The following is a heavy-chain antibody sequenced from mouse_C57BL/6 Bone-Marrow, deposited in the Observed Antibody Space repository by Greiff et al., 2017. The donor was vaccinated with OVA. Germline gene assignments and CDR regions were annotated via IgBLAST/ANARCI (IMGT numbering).Heavy chain of an antibody. V-gene: IGHV1-54*01. J-gene: IGHJ2*01. D-gene: IGHD1-2*01. Sequence: QVQLQQSGAELVRPGTSVKVSCKASGYAFTNYLIDWVKQRPGQGLEWIGVIYPGSGGTNYNEKFKGKATLTADKSSSTAYMQLSSLTSEDSAVYFCARGLITTVDYWGKGTTLTVSS. CDR2: IYPGSGGT. CDR1: GYAFTNYL. CDR3: ARGLITTVDY.